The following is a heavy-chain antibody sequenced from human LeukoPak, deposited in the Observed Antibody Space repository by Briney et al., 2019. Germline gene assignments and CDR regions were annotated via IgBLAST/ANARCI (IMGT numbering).Heavy chain of an antibody. CDR1: GFTFSSYS. V-gene: IGHV3-21*01. Sequence: GGSLRLSCAASGFTFSSYSMNWVRQAPGKGLEWVASISSSSSYIYYADSVKGRFTISRDNAKNSLYLQMNSLRAEDTAVYYCARGSIYYDSSGYLRSDYWGQGTLVTVSS. J-gene: IGHJ4*02. CDR3: ARGSIYYDSSGYLRSDY. CDR2: ISSSSSYI. D-gene: IGHD3-22*01.